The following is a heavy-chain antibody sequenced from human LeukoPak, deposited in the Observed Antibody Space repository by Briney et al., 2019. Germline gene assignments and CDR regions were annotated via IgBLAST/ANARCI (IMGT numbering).Heavy chain of an antibody. V-gene: IGHV4-59*08. D-gene: IGHD3-22*01. CDR3: ARRWYYDSNGYLDY. J-gene: IGHJ4*02. Sequence: SETLSLTCTVSGGSISSYYWSWIRQPPGKGLEWIGYIYYSGSTNYNPSLKSRVTISVDTSKNQFSLKLSSVAAADTAVYYCARRWYYDSNGYLDYWGQGTLVTVSS. CDR2: IYYSGST. CDR1: GGSISSYY.